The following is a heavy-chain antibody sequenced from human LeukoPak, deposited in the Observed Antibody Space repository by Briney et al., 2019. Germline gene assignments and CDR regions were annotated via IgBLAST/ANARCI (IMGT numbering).Heavy chain of an antibody. CDR1: GFTFSTYW. V-gene: IGHV3-7*01. Sequence: GGSLRLSCAASGFTFSTYWMTWGRQAPGKGLEWVANIKQDGSAKYYVDSLRGLFSISRYNVKNSLLLQMNSLSAEHTAVYYCARCPYDSTGYYSVPSHLDYWGQGTLVTVSS. CDR3: ARCPYDSTGYYSVPSHLDY. CDR2: IKQDGSAK. D-gene: IGHD3-22*01. J-gene: IGHJ4*02.